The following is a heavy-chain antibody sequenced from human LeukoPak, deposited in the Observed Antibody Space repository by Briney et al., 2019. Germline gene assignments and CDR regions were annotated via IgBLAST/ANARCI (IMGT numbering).Heavy chain of an antibody. Sequence: GGSLRLSCAASGFTFSNAWMSWVRQAPGKGLEWVGRIKSKTDGGTTDYAAPVKGRFTISRDDSKNTLYLQMNSLKTEHTAVYYCTTDRAPRITIFGVVNTHAFDIWGQGTMVTASS. CDR3: TTDRAPRITIFGVVNTHAFDI. CDR1: GFTFSNAW. V-gene: IGHV3-15*01. D-gene: IGHD3-3*01. J-gene: IGHJ3*02. CDR2: IKSKTDGGTT.